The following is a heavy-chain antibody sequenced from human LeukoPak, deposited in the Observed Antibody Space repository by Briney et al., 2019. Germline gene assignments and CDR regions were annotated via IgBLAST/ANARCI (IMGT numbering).Heavy chain of an antibody. Sequence: SETLSLTCTVSGGSLSSGSFYWSWLRQPAGTGLDWFGRIYTSGSTNYNPSLKTRVTISIDTSKNQFSLKLSSVTAADTAVYYCARVPTIAVAVVEAFDIWGQGTMVTVSS. CDR3: ARVPTIAVAVVEAFDI. J-gene: IGHJ3*02. CDR1: GGSLSSGSFY. V-gene: IGHV4-61*02. CDR2: IYTSGST. D-gene: IGHD6-19*01.